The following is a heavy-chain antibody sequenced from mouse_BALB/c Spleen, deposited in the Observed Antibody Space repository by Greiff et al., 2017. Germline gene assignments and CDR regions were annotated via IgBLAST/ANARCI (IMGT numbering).Heavy chain of an antibody. D-gene: IGHD1-1*02. CDR1: GFTFSSFG. Sequence: EVKLVESGGGLVQPGGSRKLSCAASGFTFSSFGMHWVRQAPEKGLEWVAYISSGSSTIYYADTVKGRFTIYRDNPKNTLFLQMTSLRSEDTAMYYSAIWWYYDPYYAMDYWGQGTSVTVSS. CDR2: ISSGSSTI. J-gene: IGHJ4*01. CDR3: AIWWYYDPYYAMDY. V-gene: IGHV5-17*02.